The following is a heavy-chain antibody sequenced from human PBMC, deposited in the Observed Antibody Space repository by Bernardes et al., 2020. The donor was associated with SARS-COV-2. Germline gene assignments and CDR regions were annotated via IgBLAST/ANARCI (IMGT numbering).Heavy chain of an antibody. V-gene: IGHV5-51*01. CDR1: GYIFSNYW. CDR2: IYPGDSDT. D-gene: IGHD3-10*01. CDR3: ARQGGTCRGPKDYSYSMDV. Sequence: GESLKISCKGSGYIFSNYWIGWVRQMPGKGLEWMGIIYPGDSDTTYSPSFQGQVTISADKSISTAYLQWSSLKASDSAVYYCARQGGTCRGPKDYSYSMDVWGQGTTITVSS. J-gene: IGHJ6*02.